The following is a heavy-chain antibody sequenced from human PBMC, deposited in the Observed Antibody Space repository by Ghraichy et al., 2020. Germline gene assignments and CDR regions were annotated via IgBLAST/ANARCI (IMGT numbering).Heavy chain of an antibody. V-gene: IGHV3-9*01. CDR3: AKDQLRYCSSPACYVMDV. J-gene: IGHJ6*02. Sequence: SCAASGFPFDDYAMHWVRQAPGKGLEWVSGITWNSGIIGYADSVKGRFTISRDNAKNSLYLQMNSLRAEDTALYYCAKDQLRYCSSPACYVMDVWGQGTTVTVSS. CDR1: GFPFDDYA. CDR2: ITWNSGII. D-gene: IGHD2-2*01.